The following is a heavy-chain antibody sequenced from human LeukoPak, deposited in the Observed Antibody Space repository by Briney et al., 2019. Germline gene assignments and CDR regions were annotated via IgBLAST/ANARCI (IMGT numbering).Heavy chain of an antibody. J-gene: IGHJ5*02. V-gene: IGHV4-34*01. CDR1: GGSFSGYY. Sequence: SETLSLTCAVYGGSFSGYYWSWIRQPPGKGLEWIGETNHSGSTNYNPSLKSRVTISVDTSKNQFSLKLSSVTAADTAVYFCASSGTTRNWFDPWGQGTLVTVSS. CDR3: ASSGTTRNWFDP. CDR2: TNHSGST. D-gene: IGHD1-1*01.